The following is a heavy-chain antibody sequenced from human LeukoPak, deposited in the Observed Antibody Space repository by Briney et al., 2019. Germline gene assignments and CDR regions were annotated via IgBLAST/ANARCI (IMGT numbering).Heavy chain of an antibody. J-gene: IGHJ4*02. V-gene: IGHV4-34*01. Sequence: SETLSLTCVVYGGSFSNYFLTWIRQPPGKGLEWIGEINHSGSTNYNPSLKSRVTISVDTSKNQSSLKLSSVTAADTAVYYCARGNRRGSSVWYNYWGQGTLVTVSS. CDR1: GGSFSNYF. CDR3: ARGNRRGSSVWYNY. D-gene: IGHD6-19*01. CDR2: INHSGST.